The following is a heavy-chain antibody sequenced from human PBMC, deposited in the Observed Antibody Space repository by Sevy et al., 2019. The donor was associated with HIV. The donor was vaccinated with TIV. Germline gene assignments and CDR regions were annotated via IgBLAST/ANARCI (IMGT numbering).Heavy chain of an antibody. CDR3: AKDRELSGSCLEYYYYAMDV. CDR1: GYTFTNYY. D-gene: IGHD1-26*01. V-gene: IGHV1-46*01. J-gene: IGHJ6*02. Sequence: ASVKVSCKASGYTFTNYYIYWVRQAPGQGLEWMGIIDPSGDSTTYAEKFQGRVTMTTDTSTDTVYMDLTSLRSDDTAVYYCAKDRELSGSCLEYYYYAMDVWGQGTTVTVSS. CDR2: IDPSGDST.